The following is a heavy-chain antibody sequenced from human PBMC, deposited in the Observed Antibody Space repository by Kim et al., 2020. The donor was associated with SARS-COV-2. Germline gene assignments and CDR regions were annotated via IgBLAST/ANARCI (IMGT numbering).Heavy chain of an antibody. D-gene: IGHD6-19*01. Sequence: SETLSLTCTVSGGSISSYYWSWIRQPPGKGLEWIGYIYYSGSTNYNPSLKSRVTISVDTSKNQFSLKLSSVTAADTAVYYCARHESVAGTGYYYYGMDVWGPGTPVTVSS. J-gene: IGHJ6*02. CDR2: IYYSGST. CDR3: ARHESVAGTGYYYYGMDV. CDR1: GGSISSYY. V-gene: IGHV4-59*08.